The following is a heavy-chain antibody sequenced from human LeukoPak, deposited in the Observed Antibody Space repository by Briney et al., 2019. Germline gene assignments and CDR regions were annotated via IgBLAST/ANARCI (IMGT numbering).Heavy chain of an antibody. CDR1: GFTFSSYW. CDR3: ARGFPRWLSYYYDSSGYRPRGTYYFDY. D-gene: IGHD3-22*01. Sequence: GGSLRLSCAASGFTFSSYWMSWVRQAPGKGLEWVANIKQDGSEKYYVDSVKGRFTISRDNAKNSLYLQMNSLRAEDTAVYYCARGFPRWLSYYYDSSGYRPRGTYYFDYWGQGTLVTVSS. J-gene: IGHJ4*02. CDR2: IKQDGSEK. V-gene: IGHV3-7*01.